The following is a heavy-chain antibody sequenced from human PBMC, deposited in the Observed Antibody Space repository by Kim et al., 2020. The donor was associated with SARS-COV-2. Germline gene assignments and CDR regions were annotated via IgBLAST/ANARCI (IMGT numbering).Heavy chain of an antibody. V-gene: IGHV1-24*01. D-gene: IGHD1-26*01. CDR3: ATGYSGSYSGDY. Sequence: IYSKKCQGRVTITEDQSTDTGYMELSSLRSEDTAVYYCATGYSGSYSGDYWGQGTLVTVSS. J-gene: IGHJ4*02.